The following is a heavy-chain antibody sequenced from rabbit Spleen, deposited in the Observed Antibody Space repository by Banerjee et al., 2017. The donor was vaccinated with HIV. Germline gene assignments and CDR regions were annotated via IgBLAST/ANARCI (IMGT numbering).Heavy chain of an antibody. Sequence: QLKESGGGLVQPGGSLKLSCKASGFTLSSYYMNWVRQAPGKGLEWIGYIDPVFGITYYASWVNGRFSISRENAQNTVFLQMTSLTAADTATYFCARDGAGGSYFALWGPETLVTVS. CDR3: ARDGAGGSYFAL. V-gene: IGHV1S7*01. CDR1: GFTLSSYY. CDR2: IDPVFGIT. D-gene: IGHD8-1*01. J-gene: IGHJ6*01.